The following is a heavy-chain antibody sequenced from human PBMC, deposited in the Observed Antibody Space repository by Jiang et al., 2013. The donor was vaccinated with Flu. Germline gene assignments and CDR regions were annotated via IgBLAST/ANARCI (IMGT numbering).Heavy chain of an antibody. J-gene: IGHJ4*02. Sequence: SQTLSLTCAISGDSVSSNSAAWNWIRQSPSRGLEWLGRTYYRSKWYNDYAVSVKSRITINPDTSKNQFSLQLNSVTPEDTAVYYCAREDSRWDMAYCGGDCYSSPFDYWGQGTLVTVSS. V-gene: IGHV6-1*01. CDR2: TYYRSKWYN. CDR3: AREDSRWDMAYCGGDCYSSPFDY. CDR1: GDSVSSNSAA. D-gene: IGHD2-21*02.